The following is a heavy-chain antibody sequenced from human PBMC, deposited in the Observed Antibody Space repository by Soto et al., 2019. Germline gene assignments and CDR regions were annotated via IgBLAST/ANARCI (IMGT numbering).Heavy chain of an antibody. CDR3: ARDGSGFWSGYYDILTGYPSRGMDA. J-gene: IGHJ6*02. Sequence: ASVKVSCKASGYTFTSYYMHWVRQAPGQGLEWMGIINPSGGSTSYAQKFQGRVTMTRDTSTSTVYMELSSLRSEDTAVYYCARDGSGFWSGYYDILTGYPSRGMDAWGQGTTVTVSS. D-gene: IGHD3-9*01. CDR2: INPSGGST. V-gene: IGHV1-46*01. CDR1: GYTFTSYY.